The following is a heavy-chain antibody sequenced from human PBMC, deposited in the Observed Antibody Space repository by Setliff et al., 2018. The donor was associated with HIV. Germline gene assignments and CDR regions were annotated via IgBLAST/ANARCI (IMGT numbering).Heavy chain of an antibody. Sequence: ETLSLTCTVSGGSMSSYYWSWIRQPPGKGLEWIGYMYYSGSTNYNPSLKSRVTISLDTSKNQFSLEVNSVTAADTAKYFCARGTVSTSYYYYMDVWGKGTTVTVSS. V-gene: IGHV4-59*01. CDR1: GGSMSSYY. D-gene: IGHD4-4*01. CDR3: ARGTVSTSYYYYMDV. CDR2: MYYSGST. J-gene: IGHJ6*03.